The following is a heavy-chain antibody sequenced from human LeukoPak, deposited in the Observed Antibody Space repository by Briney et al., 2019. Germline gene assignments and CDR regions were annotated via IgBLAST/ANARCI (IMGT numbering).Heavy chain of an antibody. Sequence: PGGSLRLSCAASGFTFDDYAMHWVRQAPGKGLEWVSLISWDGGSTYYADSVKGRFTISRDNSKNSLYLQMNSLRAEDTALYYCAKDMGSSGWWYFDYWGQGTLVTVSS. V-gene: IGHV3-43D*03. J-gene: IGHJ4*02. CDR1: GFTFDDYA. D-gene: IGHD6-19*01. CDR2: ISWDGGST. CDR3: AKDMGSSGWWYFDY.